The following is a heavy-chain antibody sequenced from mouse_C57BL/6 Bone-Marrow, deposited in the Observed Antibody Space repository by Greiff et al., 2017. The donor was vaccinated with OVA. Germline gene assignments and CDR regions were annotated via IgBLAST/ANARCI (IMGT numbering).Heavy chain of an antibody. CDR3: ARDKEGVTTPPAWFAY. CDR2: ISDGGSYT. J-gene: IGHJ3*01. Sequence: EVKVEESGGGLVKPGGSLKLSCAASGFTFSSYAMSWVRQTPEKRLEWVATISDGGSYTYYPDNVKGRFTISRDNAKNNLYLQLSHLKAEDTAMYYCARDKEGVTTPPAWFAYWGQGTLVTVSA. V-gene: IGHV5-4*01. CDR1: GFTFSSYA. D-gene: IGHD2-1*01.